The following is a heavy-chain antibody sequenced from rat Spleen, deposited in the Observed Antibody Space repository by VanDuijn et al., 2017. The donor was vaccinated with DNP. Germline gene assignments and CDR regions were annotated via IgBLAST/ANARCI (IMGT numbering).Heavy chain of an antibody. D-gene: IGHD1-6*01. CDR3: SRVLYNGYQRHYWSFDF. CDR1: GFSLTVYG. Sequence: QVQLKESGPGLVQPSQTLSLTCTVSGFSLTVYGVSWVRQPPGKGLEWIAAISRGENTYYKPALKSRLSISRDTSKSQVFLRMNSLQTEDTAIYFCSRVLYNGYQRHYWSFDFWGPGTMVTVSS. V-gene: IGHV2S8*01. CDR2: ISRGENT. J-gene: IGHJ1*01.